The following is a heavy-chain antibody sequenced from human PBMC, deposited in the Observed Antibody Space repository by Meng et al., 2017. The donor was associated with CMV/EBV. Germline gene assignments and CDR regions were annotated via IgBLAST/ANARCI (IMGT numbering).Heavy chain of an antibody. V-gene: IGHV3-21*01. Sequence: GGSLRLSCAASGFTFSGYSMNWVRQAPGKGLEWVSSISSSSSYIYYADSVKGRFTISRDNAKNSLYLQMNSLRAEDTAVYYCARSTKVVVPAAIHYYYGMDVWGQGTTVTVSS. D-gene: IGHD2-2*01. CDR1: GFTFSGYS. CDR2: ISSSSSYI. J-gene: IGHJ6*02. CDR3: ARSTKVVVPAAIHYYYGMDV.